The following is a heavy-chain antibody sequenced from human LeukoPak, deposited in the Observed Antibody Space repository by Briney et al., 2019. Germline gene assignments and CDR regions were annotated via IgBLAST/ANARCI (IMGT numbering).Heavy chain of an antibody. CDR2: VYSSGSA. Sequence: SETLSLTCSVSGGSISSGRFYWNWIRQPAGTGLEWLGHVYSSGSAKYNPSLKSRVTISLDTSKYQFSLKLNSVTADDTAVYYCSRGPENPLDWYFDLWGRGTLVTVSS. V-gene: IGHV4-61*09. J-gene: IGHJ2*01. D-gene: IGHD1-14*01. CDR1: GGSISSGRFY. CDR3: SRGPENPLDWYFDL.